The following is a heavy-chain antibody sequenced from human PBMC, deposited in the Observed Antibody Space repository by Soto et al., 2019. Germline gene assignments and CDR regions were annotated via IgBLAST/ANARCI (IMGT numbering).Heavy chain of an antibody. CDR2: IYYSGST. Sequence: SETLSLTCTVSGGSISSYYWSWIRQPPGKGLEWIGYIYYSGSTNYNPSLKSRVTISVDTSKNQFSLRLTSVTAADTAVYYCAAAPRYWGQGTTVTVSS. D-gene: IGHD2-15*01. V-gene: IGHV4-59*01. J-gene: IGHJ6*02. CDR1: GGSISSYY. CDR3: AAAPRY.